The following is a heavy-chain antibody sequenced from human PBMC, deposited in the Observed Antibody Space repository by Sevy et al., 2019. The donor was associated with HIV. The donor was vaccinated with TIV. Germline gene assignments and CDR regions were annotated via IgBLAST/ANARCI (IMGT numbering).Heavy chain of an antibody. CDR2: IRSKANSYAT. V-gene: IGHV3-73*01. D-gene: IGHD3-16*01. J-gene: IGHJ6*03. CDR1: GFTFSGST. CDR3: ARTFYYYYMDV. Sequence: GGSLRLSCAASGFTFSGSTIHWVRQASGKGLEWIGRIRSKANSYATAYTASVIGRFTISRDESMNTAYLQMYNLKNEDTAEYYCARTFYYYYMDVWGKGATVTVSS.